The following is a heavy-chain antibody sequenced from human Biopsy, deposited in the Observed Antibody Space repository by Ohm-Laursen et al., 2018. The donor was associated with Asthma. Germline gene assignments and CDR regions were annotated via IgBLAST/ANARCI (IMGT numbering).Heavy chain of an antibody. CDR2: ISYDGSSI. V-gene: IGHV3-30-3*01. CDR1: RFTYE. CDR3: AREGVAGTHIED. J-gene: IGHJ4*02. Sequence: SLRLSCAASRFTYELHWVRQAPGKGLEWVAVISYDGSSIYYADSVKGRFTISRDNSKNTLSLQMNSLTSEDTAVYYGAREGVAGTHIEDWGQGTLVTVSS. D-gene: IGHD6-19*01.